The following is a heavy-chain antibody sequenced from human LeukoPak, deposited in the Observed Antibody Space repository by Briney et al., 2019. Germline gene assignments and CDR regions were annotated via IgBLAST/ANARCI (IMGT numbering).Heavy chain of an antibody. J-gene: IGHJ6*02. CDR2: IKQDGSEK. CDR1: GFIFSSYW. Sequence: GGSLRLSCAASGFIFSSYWMSWVRQAPGKGLEWVANIKQDGSEKYYVDSVKGRFTISRDNAKNSLYLQMNSLRAEDAAVYYCARVLGGYSYGLYYYYYYGMDVWGQGTTVTVSS. D-gene: IGHD5-18*01. CDR3: ARVLGGYSYGLYYYYYYGMDV. V-gene: IGHV3-7*01.